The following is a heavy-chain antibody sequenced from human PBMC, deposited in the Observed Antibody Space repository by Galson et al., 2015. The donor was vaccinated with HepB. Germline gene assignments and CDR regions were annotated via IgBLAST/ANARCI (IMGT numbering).Heavy chain of an antibody. CDR1: GCTFSSYT. D-gene: IGHD1-26*01. Sequence: SVKVSCKASGCTFSSYTISWVRQAPGQGLEWMGMINPILAIANYAQKFQGRVAIPADKSKSTADMELSSLGSEDTAVYYCARRVGATAGMDVWDQGTTVTVSS. V-gene: IGHV1-69*02. J-gene: IGHJ6*02. CDR3: ARRVGATAGMDV. CDR2: INPILAIA.